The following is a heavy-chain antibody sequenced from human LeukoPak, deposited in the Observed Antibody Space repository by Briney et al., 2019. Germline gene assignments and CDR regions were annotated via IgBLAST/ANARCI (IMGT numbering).Heavy chain of an antibody. J-gene: IGHJ5*02. Sequence: SETLSLTCAVYGGSFSGYYWSWIRKPPGKGLEWIGEINHSGSTNYNPSLKGRVTISVDTSKNQFSLKLSSVTAADTAVYYCARSHYYDSSGYSSNSFDPWGQGTLVTVSS. CDR1: GGSFSGYY. V-gene: IGHV4-34*01. D-gene: IGHD3-22*01. CDR3: ARSHYYDSSGYSSNSFDP. CDR2: INHSGST.